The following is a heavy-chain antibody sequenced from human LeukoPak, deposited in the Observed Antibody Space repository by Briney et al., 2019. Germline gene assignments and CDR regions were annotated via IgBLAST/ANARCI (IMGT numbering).Heavy chain of an antibody. CDR2: IYHSGST. D-gene: IGHD3-10*01. Sequence: SETLSLTCIVSGYSISSGYYWGWIRQPPGKGLEWIGSIYHSGSTNYNPSLKSRVTISVGTSKNQFSLKLSSVTAADTAVYYCALNYYGSGSYYLDYWGQGTLVTVSS. CDR1: GYSISSGYY. J-gene: IGHJ4*02. V-gene: IGHV4-38-2*02. CDR3: ALNYYGSGSYYLDY.